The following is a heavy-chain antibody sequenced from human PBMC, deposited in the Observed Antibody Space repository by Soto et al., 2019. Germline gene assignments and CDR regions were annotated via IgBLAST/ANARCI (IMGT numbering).Heavy chain of an antibody. V-gene: IGHV3-30*18. J-gene: IGHJ4*02. CDR1: GFTFSSYG. CDR2: ISYDGSNK. D-gene: IGHD2-15*01. CDR3: AKDGDIVVVVAATDYPNYFDY. Sequence: ESGGGVVQPGRSLRLSCAASGFTFSSYGMHWVRQAPGKGLEWVAVISYDGSNKYYADSVKGRFTISRDNSKNTLYLQMNSLRAEDTAVYYCAKDGDIVVVVAATDYPNYFDYWGQGTLVTVSS.